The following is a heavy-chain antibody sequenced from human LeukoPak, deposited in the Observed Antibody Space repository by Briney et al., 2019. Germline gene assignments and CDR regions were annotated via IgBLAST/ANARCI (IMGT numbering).Heavy chain of an antibody. CDR2: ISGSGGST. V-gene: IGHV3-23*01. Sequence: GGSLRLSCAASGFTFSSYSMNWVRQAPGKGLEWVSAISGSGGSTYYADSVKGRFTISRDNSNNTLYLQMNSLRAEDTAVYYCARSYYYYYYMDVWGKGTTVTVSS. CDR1: GFTFSSYS. CDR3: ARSYYYYYYMDV. J-gene: IGHJ6*03.